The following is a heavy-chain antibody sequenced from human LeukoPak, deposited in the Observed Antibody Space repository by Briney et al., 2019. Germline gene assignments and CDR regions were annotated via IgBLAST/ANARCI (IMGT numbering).Heavy chain of an antibody. CDR3: ARAAGIRPGYIDY. CDR1: GYTFTSYD. CDR2: MNPNSGNT. V-gene: IGHV1-8*01. J-gene: IGHJ4*02. Sequence: ASVKVSCKASGYTFTSYDINWVRPATGQGLEWMGWMNPNSGNTGYTQKFQGRVTITRNTSISTAYIELSSLRSEDTAVYYCARAAGIRPGYIDYWGQGTLVTVSS.